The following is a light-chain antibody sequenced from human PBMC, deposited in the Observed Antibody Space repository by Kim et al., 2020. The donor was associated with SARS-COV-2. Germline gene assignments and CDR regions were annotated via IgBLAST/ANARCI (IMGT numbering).Light chain of an antibody. CDR1: SSDSGAGLD. J-gene: IGLJ3*02. Sequence: QRITISCTRSSSDSGAGLDVRWYQQLPGAAPKLVIFGNTNRPSGVPDRFAGSKSDTSASLGIAGLQPGDEADYYCQSYDTLGGLWVFGGGTKLTV. CDR3: QSYDTLGGLWV. V-gene: IGLV1-40*01. CDR2: GNT.